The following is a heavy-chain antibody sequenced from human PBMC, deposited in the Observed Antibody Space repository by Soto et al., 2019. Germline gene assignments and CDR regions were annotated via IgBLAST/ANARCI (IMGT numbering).Heavy chain of an antibody. V-gene: IGHV3-21*06. Sequence: LRLSCAASGFTFTRYSMNWVRQAPGKGLEWVSSISSTTNYIYYGDSMKGRFTISRDNAKNSLYLEMNSLRAEDTAVYYCARESEDLASNFDYWGQGTLVTVSS. CDR1: GFTFTRYS. J-gene: IGHJ4*02. CDR3: ARESEDLASNFDY. CDR2: ISSTTNYI.